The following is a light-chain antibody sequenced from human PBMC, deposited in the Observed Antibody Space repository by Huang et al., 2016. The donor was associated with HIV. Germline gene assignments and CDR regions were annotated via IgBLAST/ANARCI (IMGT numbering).Light chain of an antibody. CDR1: DNLANS. J-gene: IGKJ2*01. CDR3: QQSHSIPHT. Sequence: DIQMTQSPSSLSASVGDRVTITCRTSDNLANSLNWYQQKSWAAPVLLIYGASNLQTGVSSRFSGGGSGTDFTLTITNLRPEDFATYYCQQSHSIPHTFGQGTRLE. V-gene: IGKV1-39*01. CDR2: GAS.